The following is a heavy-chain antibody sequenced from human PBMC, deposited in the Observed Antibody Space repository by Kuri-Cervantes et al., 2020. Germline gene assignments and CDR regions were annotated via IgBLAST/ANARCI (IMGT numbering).Heavy chain of an antibody. D-gene: IGHD1-14*01. CDR3: ARVSRLFRTNYMDV. CDR2: IKADGSEK. J-gene: IGHJ6*03. Sequence: GGSLRLSCAASGFTFDDYAMHWVRQAPGKGLEWVANIKADGSEKYYVDSAKGRFTISRDNAKNSLFLQMNSLRAEDTAVYYCARVSRLFRTNYMDVRGKGTTVTVSS. V-gene: IGHV3-7*03. CDR1: GFTFDDYA.